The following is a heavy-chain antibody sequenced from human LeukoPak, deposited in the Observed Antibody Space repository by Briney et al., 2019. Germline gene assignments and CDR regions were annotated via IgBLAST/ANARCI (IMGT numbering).Heavy chain of an antibody. V-gene: IGHV4-34*01. Sequence: SETLSLTCAVYGGSFSGYYWSWIRQPPGKGLEWIGEINHSGSTNYNPSLKSRVTISVDTSKNQFSLKLSSVTATDTAVYYCARGSSDYDYVWGSCRSYYFDYWGQGTLVTVSS. J-gene: IGHJ4*02. CDR2: INHSGST. CDR1: GGSFSGYY. CDR3: ARGSSDYDYVWGSCRSYYFDY. D-gene: IGHD3-16*02.